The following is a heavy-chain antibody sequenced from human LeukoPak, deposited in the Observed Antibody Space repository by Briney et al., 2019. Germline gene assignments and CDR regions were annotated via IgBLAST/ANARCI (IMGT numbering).Heavy chain of an antibody. CDR1: GFTVSSNY. J-gene: IGHJ6*02. CDR2: IYSGGST. Sequence: PGGSLRLSCAASGFTVSSNYMSWVCQAPGKGLEWVSVIYSGGSTYYADSVKGRFTISRHNSKNTLYLQMNSLRAEDTAVYYCASYSGSYYLYYYGMDVWGQGTTVTVSS. V-gene: IGHV3-53*04. CDR3: ASYSGSYYLYYYGMDV. D-gene: IGHD1-26*01.